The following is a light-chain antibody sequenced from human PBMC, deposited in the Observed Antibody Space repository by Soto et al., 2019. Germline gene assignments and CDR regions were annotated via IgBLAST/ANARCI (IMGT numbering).Light chain of an antibody. CDR2: KAS. CDR1: QSISSW. Sequence: DIQMTQSPSTLSASVGDRVTITCRASQSISSWLAWYQQKPGKAPKLLIYKASSLESGVPSRFSGSGSGTEFTLTISSLQPDDFATYYCQQYGEGTFGQGTKVEIK. CDR3: QQYGEGT. V-gene: IGKV1-5*03. J-gene: IGKJ1*01.